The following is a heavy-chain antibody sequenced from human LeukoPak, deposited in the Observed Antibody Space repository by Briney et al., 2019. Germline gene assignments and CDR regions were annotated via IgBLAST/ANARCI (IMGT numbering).Heavy chain of an antibody. Sequence: GGSLRLSCAASGFTFSSYAMSWVRQAPGKGLEWVSTISGSGSNTYYADSVKGRFTISRDNSKSTLYLQMNSLRADDTAVYYCAKDKALWSGWGQGTLVTVSS. CDR2: ISGSGSNT. J-gene: IGHJ4*02. CDR3: AKDKALWSG. CDR1: GFTFSSYA. D-gene: IGHD2-21*01. V-gene: IGHV3-23*01.